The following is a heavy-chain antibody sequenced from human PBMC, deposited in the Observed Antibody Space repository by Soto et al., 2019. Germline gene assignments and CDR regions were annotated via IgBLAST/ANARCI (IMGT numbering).Heavy chain of an antibody. CDR1: GGSISGYY. V-gene: IGHV4-59*01. CDR2: IYYTGST. J-gene: IGHJ4*02. CDR3: ARDAESGTYYPFYY. D-gene: IGHD1-26*01. Sequence: SETLSLTCSVSGGSISGYYWSWIRQPPGKELEWIGYIYYTGSTSYNPSLKSRVTISVDTSRNQFSLKLNSVTAADTAVYYCARDAESGTYYPFYYWGQGNLVTVSS.